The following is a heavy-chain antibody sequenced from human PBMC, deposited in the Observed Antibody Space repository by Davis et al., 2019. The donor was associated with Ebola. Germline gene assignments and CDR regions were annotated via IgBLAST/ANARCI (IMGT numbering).Heavy chain of an antibody. CDR3: ARDPTRTYYDFWSGSSDYYYGMDV. D-gene: IGHD3-3*01. Sequence: PGGSLRLSCVASGFTFSTYWMQWVRQTPGEGLVWISHINGDGTGTTYADSVKGRFTISRDNAKNSLYLQMNSLRAEDTAVYYCARDPTRTYYDFWSGSSDYYYGMDVWGQGTTVTVSS. J-gene: IGHJ6*02. V-gene: IGHV3-74*01. CDR1: GFTFSTYW. CDR2: INGDGTGT.